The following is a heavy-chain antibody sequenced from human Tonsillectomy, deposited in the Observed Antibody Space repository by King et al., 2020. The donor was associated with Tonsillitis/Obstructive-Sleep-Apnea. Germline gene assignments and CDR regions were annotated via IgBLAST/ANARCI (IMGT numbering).Heavy chain of an antibody. CDR2: IRSKAYGWTT. V-gene: IGHV3-49*05. CDR1: GFSFGDYT. CDR3: TREGITIFGVVIDHYFDY. Sequence: VQLVESGGGLVKPGRSLRLSCTASGFSFGDYTMSWFRQAPGKGLEWVTFIRSKAYGWTTEYAASVKGRFTISRDDSKSIAYLQMNSLKTEDTAVYYCTREGITIFGVVIDHYFDYWGQGTLVTVSS. J-gene: IGHJ4*02. D-gene: IGHD3-3*01.